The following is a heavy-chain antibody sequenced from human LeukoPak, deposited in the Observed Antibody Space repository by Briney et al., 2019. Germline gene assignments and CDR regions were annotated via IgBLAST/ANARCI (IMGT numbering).Heavy chain of an antibody. CDR1: GGSISSSSYY. J-gene: IGHJ3*02. D-gene: IGHD2-21*02. CDR3: ARQPRVVVTVFTAFDI. V-gene: IGHV4-39*01. CDR2: IYYSGST. Sequence: SETLSLTCTVSGGSISSSSYYWGWIRQPPGKGLEWIGSIYYSGSTYYNPSLKSRVTISVDTSKNQFSLKLSSVTAADTAVYYCARQPRVVVTVFTAFDIWGQGTMVTVSS.